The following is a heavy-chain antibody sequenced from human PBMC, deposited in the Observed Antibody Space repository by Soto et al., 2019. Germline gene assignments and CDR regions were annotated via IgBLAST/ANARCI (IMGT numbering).Heavy chain of an antibody. D-gene: IGHD2-15*01. J-gene: IGHJ4*02. V-gene: IGHV3-33*01. CDR2: IWYDGSNK. CDR3: ASPGGCSGCNCYSGLDY. Sequence: QVQLVESGGGVVQPGRSLRLSCAASGFTFSSYGMHWVRQAPGKGLEWVAVIWYDGSNKYYADSVKGRFTIARDNSNKTLYLQMNGLRAEDTAVYYCASPGGCSGCNCYSGLDYWGQGTLVTVSS. CDR1: GFTFSSYG.